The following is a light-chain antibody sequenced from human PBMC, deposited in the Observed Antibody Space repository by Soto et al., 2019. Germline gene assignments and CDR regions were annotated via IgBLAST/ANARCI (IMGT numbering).Light chain of an antibody. Sequence: DIVMTQSPDSLAESLGERASINCRSNQSVLYSSNDKNYLAWYQQKPGQPPKLLIYWASSRESGVPARFSGSGSGTEFTLTISSLQAEDVAVYYCQQYYSTPFTFGPGTIVEIK. CDR2: WAS. CDR3: QQYYSTPFT. V-gene: IGKV4-1*01. J-gene: IGKJ3*01. CDR1: QSVLYSSNDKNY.